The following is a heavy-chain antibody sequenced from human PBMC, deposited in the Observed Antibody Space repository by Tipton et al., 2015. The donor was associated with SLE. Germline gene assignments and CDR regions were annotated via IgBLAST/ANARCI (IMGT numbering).Heavy chain of an antibody. D-gene: IGHD1-26*01. V-gene: IGHV3-23*01. CDR1: GFTFNNFA. Sequence: SLRLSCAASGFTFNNFAMSWVRQTPGTGLEWVSAISGIGDRTYYADSVKGRFTISRDSSKNTLYLQMNTLRVEDTAVYYCAKESAYSGSRIYYFDYWGQGRLVTVSS. CDR3: AKESAYSGSRIYYFDY. J-gene: IGHJ4*02. CDR2: ISGIGDRT.